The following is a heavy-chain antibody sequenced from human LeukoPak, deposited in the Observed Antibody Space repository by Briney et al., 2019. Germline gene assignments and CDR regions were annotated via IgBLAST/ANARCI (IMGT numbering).Heavy chain of an antibody. CDR2: IYYSGTT. CDR3: ARGVYIAAAQYGY. J-gene: IGHJ4*02. V-gene: IGHV4-59*01. Sequence: SETLSLTCTVSGGSISSYYWSWIRQPPGNGLEWIGYIYYSGTTNYNPSLKSRVTISVDTSKNQFSLKLNSVTAADTAVYYCARGVYIAAAQYGYWGQGTLVTVSS. CDR1: GGSISSYY. D-gene: IGHD6-13*01.